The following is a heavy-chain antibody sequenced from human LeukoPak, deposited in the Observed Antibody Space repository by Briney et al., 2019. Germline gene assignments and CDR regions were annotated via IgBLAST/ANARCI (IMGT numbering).Heavy chain of an antibody. CDR2: IYYTGST. CDR3: AREKAAAALRTFDY. CDR1: GGSLSTYY. D-gene: IGHD6-13*01. V-gene: IGHV4-59*08. J-gene: IGHJ4*02. Sequence: SETLSLTCTVSGGSLSTYYWSWIRQPPGKGLEWIGNIYYTGSTNYNPSLKSRVTISVDTSKNQFFLKLSSVTAADTAVYYWAREKAAAALRTFDYWGQGTLVTVSS.